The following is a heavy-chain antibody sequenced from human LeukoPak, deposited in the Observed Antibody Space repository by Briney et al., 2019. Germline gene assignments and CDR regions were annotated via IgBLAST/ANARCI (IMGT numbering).Heavy chain of an antibody. Sequence: SMKVSCKASGGTFSTFPMSWMRQAPGQGLEWMGRIIPNLGIVNYAQMFQGRVTITADKSTSTAYMELSSLRSEDTAVYYCARQPPYHSGSGSFYFDFWGQGTLVTVSS. CDR2: IIPNLGIV. D-gene: IGHD3-10*01. CDR3: ARQPPYHSGSGSFYFDF. CDR1: GGTFSTFP. V-gene: IGHV1-69*02. J-gene: IGHJ4*02.